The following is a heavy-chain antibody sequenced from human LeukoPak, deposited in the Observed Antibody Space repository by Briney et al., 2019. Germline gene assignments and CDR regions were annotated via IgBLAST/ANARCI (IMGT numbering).Heavy chain of an antibody. CDR1: GGSISSGSYY. Sequence: SETLSLTCTVSGGSISSGSYYWSWIRQPAGKGLEWIGRIYTSGSTNYNPSLKSRVTISVDTSKNQFSLKLTSVSAADTAVYYCARDDYGDLYYFDYWGQGTLVTVSS. V-gene: IGHV4-61*02. D-gene: IGHD4-17*01. J-gene: IGHJ4*02. CDR2: IYTSGST. CDR3: ARDDYGDLYYFDY.